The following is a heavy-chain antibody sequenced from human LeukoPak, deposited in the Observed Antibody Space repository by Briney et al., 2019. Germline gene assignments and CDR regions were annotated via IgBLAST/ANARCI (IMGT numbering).Heavy chain of an antibody. J-gene: IGHJ4*02. Sequence: SETLSLTCTVSGGSISGYYWSWIRQPPGKGLEWIGYIYYSGSTKCNPSLKSRVTISVDTSKNQFSLKLSSVTAADTAVYYCASHKENFYDSSGNYWGQGTLVTVSS. D-gene: IGHD3-22*01. CDR2: IYYSGST. V-gene: IGHV4-59*01. CDR1: GGSISGYY. CDR3: ASHKENFYDSSGNY.